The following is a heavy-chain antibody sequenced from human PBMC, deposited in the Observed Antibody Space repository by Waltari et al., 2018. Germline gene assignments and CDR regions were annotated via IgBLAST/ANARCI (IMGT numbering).Heavy chain of an antibody. Sequence: QLQLQESGPRLVRPSETLSLICRFPGVSITSNRNYWAWIRQSPGQGLEWFGTVSYSGTTYISPSLKSRVSVSRDTSKNQVSLILGSVTAADMAVYYCATYIGASVGTAAFDVWGQGTMVTVSS. CDR3: ATYIGASVGTAAFDV. V-gene: IGHV4-39*01. CDR2: VSYSGTT. D-gene: IGHD5-12*01. J-gene: IGHJ3*01. CDR1: GVSITSNRNY.